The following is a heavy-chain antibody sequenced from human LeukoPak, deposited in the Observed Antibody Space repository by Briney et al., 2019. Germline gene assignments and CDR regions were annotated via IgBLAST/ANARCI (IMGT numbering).Heavy chain of an antibody. CDR3: AREDIVEPGWFDP. Sequence: GGSLRLSCAASGFTFSDYYMSWIRQAPGKGLEWVSYISSSGSTIYYADSVRGRFTISRDNAKNSLYLQMNSLRAEDTAVYYCAREDIVEPGWFDPWGQGTLVTVSS. D-gene: IGHD5-12*01. V-gene: IGHV3-11*01. J-gene: IGHJ5*02. CDR1: GFTFSDYY. CDR2: ISSSGSTI.